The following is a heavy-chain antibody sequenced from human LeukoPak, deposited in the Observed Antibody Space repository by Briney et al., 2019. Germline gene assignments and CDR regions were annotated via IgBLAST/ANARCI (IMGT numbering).Heavy chain of an antibody. Sequence: SETLSLTCTVSGGSISSSSYYWGWIRQPPGKGLEWIGSIYYSGSTYYNPSLKSRVTISVDTSKNQFSLKLSSVTAADTAVYCCARQSGVRGVIIPNWFDPWGQGTLVTVSS. CDR3: ARQSGVRGVIIPNWFDP. J-gene: IGHJ5*02. CDR2: IYYSGST. V-gene: IGHV4-39*01. CDR1: GGSISSSSYY. D-gene: IGHD3-10*01.